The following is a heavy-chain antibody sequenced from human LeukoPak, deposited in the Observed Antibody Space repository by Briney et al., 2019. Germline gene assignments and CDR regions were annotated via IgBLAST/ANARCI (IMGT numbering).Heavy chain of an antibody. J-gene: IGHJ3*02. V-gene: IGHV3-30-3*01. Sequence: GGSLRLSCVDSGFTFTNAWMSWVRQAPGKGLEWVAVISYDGSNKYYADSVKGRFTISRDNSKNTLYLQMNSLRAEDTAVYYCARASYGDYEGAFDIWGQGTMVTVSS. D-gene: IGHD4-17*01. CDR2: ISYDGSNK. CDR3: ARASYGDYEGAFDI. CDR1: GFTFTNAW.